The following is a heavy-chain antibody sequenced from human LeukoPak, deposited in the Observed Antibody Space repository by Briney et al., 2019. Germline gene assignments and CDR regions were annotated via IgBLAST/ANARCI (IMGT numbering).Heavy chain of an antibody. V-gene: IGHV4-39*07. Sequence: SETLSLTCTVSGGSISSSSYYWGWIRQPPGKGLEWIGSIYYSGSTYYNPSLKSRVTISVDKSQNQFSLKLSSVTAADTAVYYCARKEYGDPRTFDIWGQGTVVTVSS. J-gene: IGHJ3*02. CDR3: ARKEYGDPRTFDI. CDR2: IYYSGST. CDR1: GGSISSSSYY. D-gene: IGHD4-17*01.